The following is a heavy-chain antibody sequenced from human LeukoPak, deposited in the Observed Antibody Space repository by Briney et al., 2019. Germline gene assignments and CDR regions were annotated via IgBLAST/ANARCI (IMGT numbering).Heavy chain of an antibody. Sequence: ASVKVSCKASGHTFTSYGISWVRQAPGRGLEWMGWISAYNGNTNYAQKLQGRVTMTTDTSTSTAYMELRSPRSDDTAVYYCAIGYCSSTSCYIPIAYWGQGTLVTVSS. D-gene: IGHD2-2*02. J-gene: IGHJ4*02. CDR2: ISAYNGNT. CDR1: GHTFTSYG. CDR3: AIGYCSSTSCYIPIAY. V-gene: IGHV1-18*01.